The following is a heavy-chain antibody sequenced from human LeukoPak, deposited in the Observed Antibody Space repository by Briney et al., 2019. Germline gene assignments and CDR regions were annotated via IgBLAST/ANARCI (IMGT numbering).Heavy chain of an antibody. V-gene: IGHV4-30-4*01. D-gene: IGHD3-22*01. CDR2: ISYSGGT. J-gene: IGHJ4*02. CDR3: ARGGYYDSSGLYY. Sequence: PSETLSLTCTVSGDSISSGGYYWNWIRQPPGKGLEWIGYISYSGGTYYNPSLKSRVTISVDTSKNQFSLKLSSVTAADTAVYYCARGGYYDSSGLYYWGQGTLVTVSS. CDR1: GDSISSGGYY.